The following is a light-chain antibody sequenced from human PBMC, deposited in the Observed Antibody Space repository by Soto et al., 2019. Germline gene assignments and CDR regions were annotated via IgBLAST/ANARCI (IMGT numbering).Light chain of an antibody. J-gene: IGLJ1*01. CDR1: TSHIGSNT. Sequence: QSVLTQPPSASGTPGQGVPISCSGITSHIGSNTVNWYQQLPVTAPKLLIYNNNQRPSGVPDRFSGSKSGTSASLAIGGLQSEDEADYYCAAWDDSLNGYVFGTGTKVTVL. CDR2: NNN. CDR3: AAWDDSLNGYV. V-gene: IGLV1-44*01.